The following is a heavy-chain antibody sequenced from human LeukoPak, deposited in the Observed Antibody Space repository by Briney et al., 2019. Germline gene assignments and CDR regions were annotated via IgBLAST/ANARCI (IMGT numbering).Heavy chain of an antibody. D-gene: IGHD2-15*01. CDR2: ITSSSSTI. Sequence: GGSLRLSCAASGFTFSTYTMNWVRQAPGKGLEWLSYITSSSSTIYYADSVKGRFTISRDNAKNSLDLQMNSLRDEDTAVYYCARARASGRSGFDYWGQGTLVTVSS. CDR1: GFTFSTYT. V-gene: IGHV3-48*02. J-gene: IGHJ4*02. CDR3: ARARASGRSGFDY.